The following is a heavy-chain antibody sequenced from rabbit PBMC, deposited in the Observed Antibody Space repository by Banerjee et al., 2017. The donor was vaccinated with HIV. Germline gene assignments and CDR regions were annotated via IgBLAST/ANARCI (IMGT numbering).Heavy chain of an antibody. CDR3: ARGDTGSRHSPFNL. J-gene: IGHJ4*01. D-gene: IGHD1-1*01. CDR1: GYDLTTYYY. Sequence: QQQLEESGGGLVKPGGTLTLTCKASGYDLTTYYYMCWVRQAPGKGLEWIGCIHTTSGDTYYASWVNGRFSISRSTSLSTVDLQMTSLTAADTATYFCARGDTGSRHSPFNLWGPGTLVTVS. CDR2: IHTTSGDT. V-gene: IGHV1S43*01.